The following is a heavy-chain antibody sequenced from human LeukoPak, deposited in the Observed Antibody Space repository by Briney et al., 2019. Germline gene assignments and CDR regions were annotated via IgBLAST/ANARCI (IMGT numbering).Heavy chain of an antibody. CDR2: INHSGST. CDR3: ARISGYYDWYFDL. D-gene: IGHD3-22*01. V-gene: IGHV4-34*01. Sequence: SETLSLTCAVYGGSFSGYYWSWIRQPPGKGLEWIGEINHSGSTNYNPSLKSRVTISVDTSKNQFSLKLSSVTAADTAVYYCARISGYYDWYFDLWGRGTLVTVSS. J-gene: IGHJ2*01. CDR1: GGSFSGYY.